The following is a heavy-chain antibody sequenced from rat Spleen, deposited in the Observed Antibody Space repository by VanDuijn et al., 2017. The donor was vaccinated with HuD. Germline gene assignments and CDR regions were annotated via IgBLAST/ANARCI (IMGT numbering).Heavy chain of an antibody. V-gene: IGHV5-7*01. CDR2: IIYDGSST. D-gene: IGHD1-6*01. Sequence: EVQLVESGGGLVQPGRSLKLSCAASGFTYSNYVMAWVRQSPKKGLEWVATIIYDGSSTYYRDSVKGRFTISRDNAKSTLYLQMDNLRSEDTATYYCTRDSGIIGYYVMDAWGQGASVTVSS. CDR3: TRDSGIIGYYVMDA. CDR1: GFTYSNYV. J-gene: IGHJ4*01.